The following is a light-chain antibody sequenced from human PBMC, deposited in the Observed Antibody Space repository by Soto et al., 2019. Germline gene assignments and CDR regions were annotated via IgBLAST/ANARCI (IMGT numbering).Light chain of an antibody. Sequence: ETVLTQSPGTVSLSPGESATLSCRASQSIGKSYLAWFQHKPGQAPRLLIYGASTRATGIPDRFRGIGSGTDFTLTVSRLESEDFAVYYCQQYAESPLTFGGGTKVEIK. CDR2: GAS. CDR3: QQYAESPLT. J-gene: IGKJ4*01. V-gene: IGKV3-20*01. CDR1: QSIGKSY.